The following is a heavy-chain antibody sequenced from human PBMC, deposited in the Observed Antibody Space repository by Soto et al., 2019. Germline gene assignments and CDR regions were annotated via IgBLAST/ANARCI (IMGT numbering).Heavy chain of an antibody. J-gene: IGHJ6*02. CDR2: INPKSGGT. D-gene: IGHD2-8*01. Sequence: ASVKVSCKASGYTFTDYHIHWVRQAPGQGLEWLGRINPKSGGTSTAQKFQGWVTMTTDTSISTASMELTRLTSDDTAIYYCARGDSTDCSNGVCSFFYNHDMDVWGQGTTVTVSS. CDR3: ARGDSTDCSNGVCSFFYNHDMDV. CDR1: GYTFTDYH. V-gene: IGHV1-2*04.